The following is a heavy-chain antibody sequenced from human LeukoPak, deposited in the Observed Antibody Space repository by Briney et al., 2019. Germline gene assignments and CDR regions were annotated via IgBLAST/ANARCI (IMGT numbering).Heavy chain of an antibody. CDR1: GGSISSYY. J-gene: IGHJ3*02. V-gene: IGHV4-59*12. D-gene: IGHD3-10*01. CDR2: IYYSGST. Sequence: PSETLSLTCTVSGGSISSYYWSWIRQPPGKGLEWIGYIYYSGSTNYNPSLKSRVTISVDTSKNQFSLQLRFVAAADTAAYYCARDFRGVGAPAGLLDIWGQGTVVTVAS. CDR3: ARDFRGVGAPAGLLDI.